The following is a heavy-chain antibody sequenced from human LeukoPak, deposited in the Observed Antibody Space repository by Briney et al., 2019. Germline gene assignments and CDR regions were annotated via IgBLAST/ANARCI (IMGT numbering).Heavy chain of an antibody. CDR2: IYHSGST. CDR1: GGSISSGTYY. CDR3: ASVYSGSYYDY. V-gene: IGHV4-39*07. D-gene: IGHD1-26*01. Sequence: SETLSLTCTVSGGSISSGTYYWGWIRQPPGKGLEWIGSIYHSGSTYYNPSLKSRVTISVDTSKNQFSLKLSSVTAADTAVYYCASVYSGSYYDYWGQGTLVTVSS. J-gene: IGHJ4*02.